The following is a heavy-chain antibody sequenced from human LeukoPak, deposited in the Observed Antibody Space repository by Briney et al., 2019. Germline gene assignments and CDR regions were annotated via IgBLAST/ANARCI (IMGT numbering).Heavy chain of an antibody. Sequence: SETLSLTCTVSGGSIGSYHWSWIRQPPGKGLEWIGHIYYNGSTNYNPSLKSRVTISVDTSKNQFSLKLTSVTAADTAVYYCARQVAATAPVGYWGQGTLVTVSP. V-gene: IGHV4-59*08. CDR1: GGSIGSYH. D-gene: IGHD6-13*01. CDR2: IYYNGST. CDR3: ARQVAATAPVGY. J-gene: IGHJ4*02.